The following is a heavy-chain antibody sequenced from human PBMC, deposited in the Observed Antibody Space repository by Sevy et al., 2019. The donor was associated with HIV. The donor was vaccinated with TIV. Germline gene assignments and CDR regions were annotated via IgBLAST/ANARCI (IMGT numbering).Heavy chain of an antibody. Sequence: GGSLRLSCAASGFTFSSYAMTSVRQAPGKGLEWVSGISGSGYSTYYADSVKGRFTISRDNSKNTLYLQMNSLRAEDTAVYYCAKEGGGYNYDSSGLFDYWGQGTLVTVSS. CDR3: AKEGGGYNYDSSGLFDY. V-gene: IGHV3-23*01. D-gene: IGHD3-22*01. CDR1: GFTFSSYA. CDR2: ISGSGYST. J-gene: IGHJ4*02.